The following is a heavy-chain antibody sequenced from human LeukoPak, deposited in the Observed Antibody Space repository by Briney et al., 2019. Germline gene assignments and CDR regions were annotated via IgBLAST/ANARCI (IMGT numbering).Heavy chain of an antibody. CDR1: GYTFTGYY. CDR2: INPNSGGT. V-gene: IGHV1-2*02. D-gene: IGHD6-19*01. CDR3: ARDRSSVGSDAFDI. J-gene: IGHJ3*02. Sequence: ASVKVSCKASGYTFTGYYMHWVRQAPGQGLEWMGWINPNSGGTNYAQKFQGRVTMTRDTSISTAYMELSRLRSDDTAVYYCARDRSSVGSDAFDIWGQGTMVTVSS.